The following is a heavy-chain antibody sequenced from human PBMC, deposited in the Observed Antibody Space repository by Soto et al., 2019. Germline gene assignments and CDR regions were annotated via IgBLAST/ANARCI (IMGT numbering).Heavy chain of an antibody. CDR3: ARSQGSSTSLEIYHYYYYGMEV. D-gene: IGHD2-2*01. J-gene: IGHJ6*02. CDR1: GGTFGSYA. Sequence: SVKVSCKASGGTFGSYAISWVRQAPGQGLEWMGGIIPIPGTANYAQKFQGRVTIAADESTSTAYMELSSLRSEDTAVYYCARSQGSSTSLEIYHYYYYGMEVWGQGTTVSVSS. CDR2: IIPIPGTA. V-gene: IGHV1-69*13.